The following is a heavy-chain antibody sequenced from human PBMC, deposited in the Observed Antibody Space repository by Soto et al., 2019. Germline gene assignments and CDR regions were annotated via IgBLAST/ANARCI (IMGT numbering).Heavy chain of an antibody. Sequence: EVQLLESGGGLVQPGESLRLSCAASGFTFSSSAMTWVRQAPGKELEWVSAISGSGGSTFYADSVKGRFTISRDNSKNTRYLQMNSLRAEDTAVYHCAKDKKWDPPHYLVRWGQGTRVTVSS. J-gene: IGHJ4*02. V-gene: IGHV3-23*01. CDR1: GFTFSSSA. CDR3: AKDKKWDPPHYLVR. CDR2: ISGSGGST. D-gene: IGHD1-26*01.